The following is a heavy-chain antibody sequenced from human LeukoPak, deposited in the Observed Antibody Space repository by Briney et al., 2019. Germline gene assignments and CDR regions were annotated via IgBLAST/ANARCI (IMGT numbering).Heavy chain of an antibody. V-gene: IGHV4-30-2*01. J-gene: IGHJ6*03. CDR3: ARSSTTDPNHYYYYMDV. CDR2: IYHSGST. CDR1: GGSISSGGYY. D-gene: IGHD2-2*01. Sequence: SQTLSLTCTVSGGSISSGGYYWSWIRQPPGKGLEWIGYIYHSGSTYYNPSLKSRVTISVDRSKNQFSLKLTSVTAADTAVYYCARSSTTDPNHYYYYMDVWGKGTTVTVSS.